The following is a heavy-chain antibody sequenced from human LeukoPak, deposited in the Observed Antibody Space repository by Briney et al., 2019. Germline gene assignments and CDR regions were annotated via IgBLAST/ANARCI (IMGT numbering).Heavy chain of an antibody. J-gene: IGHJ4*02. D-gene: IGHD2-15*01. Sequence: PGGSLRLSCAASGFTFSSYSMNWVRQAPGKGLEWVSSISSSSSYIYYADSVKGRFTISRDNAKNSLYLQMNSLRAEDTAVYYCARDRVVVVADTPTPFDYWGQGTLVTVSS. CDR3: ARDRVVVVADTPTPFDY. V-gene: IGHV3-21*01. CDR2: ISSSSSYI. CDR1: GFTFSSYS.